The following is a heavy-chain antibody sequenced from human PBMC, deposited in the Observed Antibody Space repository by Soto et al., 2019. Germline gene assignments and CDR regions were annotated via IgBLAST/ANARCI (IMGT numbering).Heavy chain of an antibody. J-gene: IGHJ6*02. CDR1: GGSFSSYY. V-gene: IGHV4-4*07. CDR3: ARSYYYGSGSYYMPYFYGMDV. CDR2: IYTSGGT. D-gene: IGHD3-10*01. Sequence: SETLSLTCTVSGGSFSSYYWSWIRQPAGKGLEWIGRIYTSGGTNYNPSLKSRVTMSVDMSKNQFSLTLSSVTAADTAVYYCARSYYYGSGSYYMPYFYGMDVWGQGTTVTVSS.